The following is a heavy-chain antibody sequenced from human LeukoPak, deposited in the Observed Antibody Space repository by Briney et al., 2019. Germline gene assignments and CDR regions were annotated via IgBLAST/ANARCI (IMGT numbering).Heavy chain of an antibody. CDR3: ARDHPVGHSSGWYPFDY. J-gene: IGHJ4*02. Sequence: SVKVSCKASGGTFSNYTISWVRQAPGQGLEWMGRIIPILGIANYAQKFQGRVTITADKSTSTAYMELSSLRSEDTAVYYCARDHPVGHSSGWYPFDYWGQGTLVTVSS. V-gene: IGHV1-69*04. CDR1: GGTFSNYT. D-gene: IGHD6-19*01. CDR2: IIPILGIA.